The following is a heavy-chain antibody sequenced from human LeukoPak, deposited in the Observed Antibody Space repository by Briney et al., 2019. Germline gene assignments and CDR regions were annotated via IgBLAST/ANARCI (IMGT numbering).Heavy chain of an antibody. J-gene: IGHJ4*02. CDR2: ISCGASTL. Sequence: PGGSLRLSCAASGFTFSNYEMNWVRQAPGKGLEWVSYISCGASTLYYADSVRGRFTISRDNDKNSLYLQMNSLRAEDTAVYYCARFAVGANLVDYWGQGTLVTVSS. CDR3: ARFAVGANLVDY. CDR1: GFTFSNYE. D-gene: IGHD1-26*01. V-gene: IGHV3-48*03.